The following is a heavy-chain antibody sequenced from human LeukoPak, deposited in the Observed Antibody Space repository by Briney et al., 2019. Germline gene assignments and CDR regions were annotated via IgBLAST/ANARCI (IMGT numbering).Heavy chain of an antibody. CDR1: GFTFSDYY. CDR3: ARVYYASWSGQPLSQHWLDP. D-gene: IGHD3-3*01. CDR2: ISSSGSTL. V-gene: IGHV3-11*04. J-gene: IGHJ5*02. Sequence: GGSLRLSCAASGFTFSDYYMSWIRQAPGKGLEWVSYISSSGSTLYYADSVKGRFTISRDNAKNSLYLQMNGLRVDDTAIYYCARVYYASWSGQPLSQHWLDPWGQGTLVTVSS.